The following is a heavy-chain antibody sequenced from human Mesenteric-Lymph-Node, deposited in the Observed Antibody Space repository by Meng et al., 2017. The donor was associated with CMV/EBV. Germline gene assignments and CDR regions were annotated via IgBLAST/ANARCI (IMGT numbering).Heavy chain of an antibody. CDR3: TRASSYDFWSGYYTGGPDH. D-gene: IGHD3-3*01. V-gene: IGHV3-74*01. Sequence: GGSLRLSCAVSGFTFSNYWMHWVRQAPGKGLVWVSRINSDGSFTSYADFVTGRFTISRDNAKNTLYLQMSSLRAEDTAVYYCTRASSYDFWSGYYTGGPDHWGQGTLVTVSS. CDR2: INSDGSFT. J-gene: IGHJ4*02. CDR1: GFTFSNYW.